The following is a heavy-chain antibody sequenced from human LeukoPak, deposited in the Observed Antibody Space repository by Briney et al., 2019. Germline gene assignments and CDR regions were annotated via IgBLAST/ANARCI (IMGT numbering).Heavy chain of an antibody. CDR2: INSDGSST. Sequence: PGGSLRLSCAASGFTFSSYWMHWVRQAPGKGLVWVSRINSDGSSTSYADSVKGRFTISRDNSKNTLYLQMNSLRAEDTAVYYCARSGGNSRMGAFDIWGQGTMVTVSS. CDR1: GFTFSSYW. V-gene: IGHV3-74*01. J-gene: IGHJ3*02. D-gene: IGHD2/OR15-2a*01. CDR3: ARSGGNSRMGAFDI.